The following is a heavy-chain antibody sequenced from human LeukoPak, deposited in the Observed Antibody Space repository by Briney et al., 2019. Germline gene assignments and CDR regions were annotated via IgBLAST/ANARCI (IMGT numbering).Heavy chain of an antibody. CDR3: ARAFYGDDAFEI. Sequence: SETLSLTCTVSGDSISSYYWSWIRQPPGKGLEWIGYIYYSGSTYYNPSLKSRVTISVDTSKNQFSLRLSSVTAAGTAVYFCARAFYGDDAFEIWGQGTMVTVSS. CDR1: GDSISSYY. J-gene: IGHJ3*02. D-gene: IGHD3-10*01. CDR2: IYYSGST. V-gene: IGHV4-59*12.